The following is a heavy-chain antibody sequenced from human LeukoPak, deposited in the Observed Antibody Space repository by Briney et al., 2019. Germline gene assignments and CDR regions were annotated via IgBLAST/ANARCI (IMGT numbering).Heavy chain of an antibody. CDR2: IYHSGST. Sequence: PSETLSLTCTVSNYSISRGYYWGWIRQPPGKGLEWIGSIYHSGSTYYNPSLKSRVTISVDTSKNQFSLKLSSVTVADTAVYYCARDLPSIARLYYFDYWGQGTLVTVSS. CDR3: ARDLPSIARLYYFDY. V-gene: IGHV4-38-2*02. D-gene: IGHD6-6*01. CDR1: NYSISRGYY. J-gene: IGHJ4*02.